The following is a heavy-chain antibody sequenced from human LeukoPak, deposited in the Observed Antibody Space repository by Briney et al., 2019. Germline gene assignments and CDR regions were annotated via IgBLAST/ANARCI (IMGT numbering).Heavy chain of an antibody. J-gene: IGHJ4*02. CDR1: GGSFSGYY. Sequence: SETLSLTCAVYGGSFSGYYWSWIRQPPGKGLEWIGEINHSGSTNYNPSLKSRVTISVDTSKNQFSLKLSSVTAADTAAYYCARRTGYIGFDYWGQGTLVTVSS. CDR2: INHSGST. D-gene: IGHD6-13*01. CDR3: ARRTGYIGFDY. V-gene: IGHV4-34*01.